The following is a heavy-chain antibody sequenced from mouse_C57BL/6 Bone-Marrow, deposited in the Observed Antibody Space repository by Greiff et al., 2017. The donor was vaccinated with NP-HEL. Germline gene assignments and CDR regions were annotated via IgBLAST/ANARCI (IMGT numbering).Heavy chain of an antibody. CDR1: GYTFTSYW. D-gene: IGHD1-1*01. CDR2: IDPSDSET. CDR3: AREGYYYGSSNRAMDY. V-gene: IGHV1-52*01. J-gene: IGHJ4*01. Sequence: VQLQQPGAELVRPGSSVKLSCKASGYTFTSYWMHWVKQRPIQGLEWIGNIDPSDSETHYNQKFKDKATLTVDKSSSTAYMQLSSLTSEDSAVYYCAREGYYYGSSNRAMDYWGQGTSVTVSS.